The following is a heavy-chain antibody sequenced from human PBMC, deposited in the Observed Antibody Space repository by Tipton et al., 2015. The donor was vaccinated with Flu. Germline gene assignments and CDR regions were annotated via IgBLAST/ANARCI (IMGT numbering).Heavy chain of an antibody. CDR3: AKAKPTAIGNFYYGLDV. D-gene: IGHD2-2*02. J-gene: IGHJ6*02. V-gene: IGHV3-30*18. CDR1: GLPFSTYG. Sequence: SLRLSCEDSGLPFSTYGIHWVRQAPGKGLEWVAFISFDGSKKYYADSVKGRFIVSRDNSKNTVYQQMNSLRPEDTAVYYCAKAKPTAIGNFYYGLDVWGQGTTVTVSS. CDR2: ISFDGSKK.